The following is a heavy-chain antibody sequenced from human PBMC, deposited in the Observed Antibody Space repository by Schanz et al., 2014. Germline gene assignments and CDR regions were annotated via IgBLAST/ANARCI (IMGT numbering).Heavy chain of an antibody. Sequence: EVQLLASGGGLVRPGGSLRLSCAASGFTFSNYAMSWVRQAPGKGLEWVSGFIVDSGNTYYAGSVKGRFSISRDYSKNTLYLQMSSLRAEDTAIYYCAKLSSSGRLAGYFDYWGQGALVTVSS. CDR2: FIVDSGNT. CDR1: GFTFSNYA. D-gene: IGHD6-19*01. J-gene: IGHJ4*02. CDR3: AKLSSSGRLAGYFDY. V-gene: IGHV3-23*01.